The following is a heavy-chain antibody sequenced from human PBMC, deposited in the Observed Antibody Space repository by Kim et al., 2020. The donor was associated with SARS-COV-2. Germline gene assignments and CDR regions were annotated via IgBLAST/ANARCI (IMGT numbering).Heavy chain of an antibody. Sequence: GGSLRLSCAASGFTFSTYSMNWVRQAPGKGLEWVSSISRSSSYIYYADSVKGRFIISRDNAKNSLYLQMNSLRAGDTAVYSCASEIPVGSTTSGGHYWGQGTLVTVSS. CDR1: GFTFSTYS. CDR2: ISRSSSYI. J-gene: IGHJ4*02. D-gene: IGHD1-26*01. CDR3: ASEIPVGSTTSGGHY. V-gene: IGHV3-21*01.